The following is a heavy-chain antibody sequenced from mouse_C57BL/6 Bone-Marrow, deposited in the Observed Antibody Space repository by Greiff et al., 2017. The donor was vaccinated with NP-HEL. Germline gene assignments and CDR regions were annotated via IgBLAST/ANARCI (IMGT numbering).Heavy chain of an antibody. D-gene: IGHD2-5*01. CDR1: GYTFTSYW. CDR2: IDPSDSYT. V-gene: IGHV1-50*01. Sequence: QVQLQQPGAELVKPGASVKLSCKASGYTFTSYWMQWVKQRPGQGLEWIGEIDPSDSYTNYNQKFKGKATLTVDKSSSTAYMQLSSLTSEDSAVYYCASCYYSNYDWYFDVWGTGTTVTVSS. CDR3: ASCYYSNYDWYFDV. J-gene: IGHJ1*03.